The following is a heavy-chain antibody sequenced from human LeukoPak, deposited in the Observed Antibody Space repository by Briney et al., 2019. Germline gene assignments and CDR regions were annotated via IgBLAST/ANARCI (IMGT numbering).Heavy chain of an antibody. Sequence: SETLSLTCTVSGGSISSYYWSWIRQPPGKGLEWIGYIYYSGSTNYNPSLKSRVTISVDTSKNQFSLKLSSVTAADTAVYYCARSPRSYYYDSSGYHNPHYYFDYWGQGTLVTVSS. V-gene: IGHV4-59*08. CDR3: ARSPRSYYYDSSGYHNPHYYFDY. J-gene: IGHJ4*02. CDR2: IYYSGST. CDR1: GGSISSYY. D-gene: IGHD3-22*01.